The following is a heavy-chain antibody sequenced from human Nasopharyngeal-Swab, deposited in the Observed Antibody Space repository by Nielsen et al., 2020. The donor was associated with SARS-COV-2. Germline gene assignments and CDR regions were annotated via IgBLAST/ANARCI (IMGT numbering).Heavy chain of an antibody. CDR3: ATTYYYDSSGYPLPYY. D-gene: IGHD3-22*01. CDR2: IDPSDSYT. Sequence: VRQMPGKGLEWMGRIDPSDSYTNYSPSFQGHVTISADKSISTAYLQWSSLEASDTAMYYCATTYYYDSSGYPLPYYWGQGTLVTVSS. V-gene: IGHV5-10-1*01. J-gene: IGHJ4*02.